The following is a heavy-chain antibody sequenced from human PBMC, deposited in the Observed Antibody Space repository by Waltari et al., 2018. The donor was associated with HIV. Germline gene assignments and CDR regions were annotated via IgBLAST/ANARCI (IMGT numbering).Heavy chain of an antibody. Sequence: DVQIGESGGGVVKPGGSLIPACAGPGFSFRYYSMKWVRQAPGKGLEWVSSISSDGRYIYYADSVKGRSNISRDNARNSLFLQMNSLRADDTAVYDCVRGGEGTYGDYWGQGTLVTVSS. CDR2: ISSDGRYI. J-gene: IGHJ4*02. CDR1: GFSFRYYS. D-gene: IGHD3-16*01. V-gene: IGHV3-21*01. CDR3: VRGGEGTYGDY.